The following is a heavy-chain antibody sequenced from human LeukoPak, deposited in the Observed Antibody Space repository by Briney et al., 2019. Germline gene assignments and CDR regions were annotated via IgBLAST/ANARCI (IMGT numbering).Heavy chain of an antibody. Sequence: PSETLSLTCAVYGGSFSGYYWTWIRQPAGKGLEWIGRIHISKNTNYNPSLKSRVIMSIDTSKNQFSLKLSSVTAADTAVYYCARCGLAGQPGYCSTTGFDPWGQGTRVTVSS. V-gene: IGHV4-59*10. J-gene: IGHJ5*02. D-gene: IGHD2-2*01. CDR1: GGSFSGYY. CDR2: IHISKNT. CDR3: ARCGLAGQPGYCSTTGFDP.